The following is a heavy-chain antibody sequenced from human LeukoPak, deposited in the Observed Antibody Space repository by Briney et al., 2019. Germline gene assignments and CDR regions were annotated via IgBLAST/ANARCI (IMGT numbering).Heavy chain of an antibody. Sequence: GGSLRLSCAASGFTFSSYSMNWVRQAPGKGLEWVSSISSSSSYIYYADSVKGRFTISRDNAKNSLYLQMNSLRAEDTAVYYCARGHWNTRDHAFDIWGQGTMVTVSS. D-gene: IGHD1-1*01. CDR3: ARGHWNTRDHAFDI. CDR1: GFTFSSYS. V-gene: IGHV3-21*01. J-gene: IGHJ3*02. CDR2: ISSSSSYI.